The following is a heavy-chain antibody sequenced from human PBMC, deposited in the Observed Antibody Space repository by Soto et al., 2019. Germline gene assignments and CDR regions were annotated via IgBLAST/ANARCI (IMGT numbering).Heavy chain of an antibody. J-gene: IGHJ4*02. CDR2: IYYSGST. CDR3: ARHRDIVATISY. Sequence: SETLSLTCTVSGGSISSSSYYWGWIRQPPGKGLDWIGSIYYSGSTYYNPSLKSRVTISVDTSKNQFSLKLSSVTAADTAVYYCARHRDIVATISYWGQGTLVTVSS. V-gene: IGHV4-39*01. D-gene: IGHD5-12*01. CDR1: GGSISSSSYY.